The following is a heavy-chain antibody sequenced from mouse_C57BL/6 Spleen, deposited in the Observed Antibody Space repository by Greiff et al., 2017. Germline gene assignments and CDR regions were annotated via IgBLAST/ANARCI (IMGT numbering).Heavy chain of an antibody. V-gene: IGHV1-80*01. CDR2: IYPGDGDT. CDR1: GYAFSSYW. J-gene: IGHJ2*01. D-gene: IGHD4-1*01. CDR3: AREGTGTRYFDY. Sequence: QVQLKESGAELVKPGASVKISCTASGYAFSSYWMNWVKQRPGKGLEWIGQIYPGDGDTNYNGKFKGKATLTADKSSSTAYMQLSSLTSEDSAVYFCAREGTGTRYFDYWGQGTTLTVSS.